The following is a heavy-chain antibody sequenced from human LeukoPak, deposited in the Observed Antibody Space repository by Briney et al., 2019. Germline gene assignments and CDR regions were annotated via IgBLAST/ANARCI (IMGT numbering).Heavy chain of an antibody. Sequence: SETLSLTCTVSGGSISSGGYYWSWIRQHPGQGLEWIGYIYYSGSTYYNPSLKSRVTISVDTSKNQFSLKLSSVTAADTAVYYCATGRPQGQTLGYCSGGSCRPRYFDYWGQGTLVTVSS. D-gene: IGHD2-15*01. V-gene: IGHV4-31*03. CDR2: IYYSGST. CDR3: ATGRPQGQTLGYCSGGSCRPRYFDY. J-gene: IGHJ4*02. CDR1: GGSISSGGYY.